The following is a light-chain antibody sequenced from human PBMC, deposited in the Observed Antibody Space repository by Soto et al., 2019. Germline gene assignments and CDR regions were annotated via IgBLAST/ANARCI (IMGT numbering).Light chain of an antibody. Sequence: DIRMTQSPSSLSASVGDRVTITCRASQSISTYLNWYQQKPGKAPKLLISGSTSLQSGVPSRFSGSGSGTDFTLTISSLQPEDFATYHCQQSYSPFWTFGQGTKV. CDR3: QQSYSPFWT. V-gene: IGKV1-39*01. CDR1: QSISTY. J-gene: IGKJ1*01. CDR2: GST.